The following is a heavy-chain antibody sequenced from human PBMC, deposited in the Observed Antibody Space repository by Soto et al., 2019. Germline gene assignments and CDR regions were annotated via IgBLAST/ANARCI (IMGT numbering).Heavy chain of an antibody. CDR3: ASTWFGIAAAGIYY. CDR1: GGTFSSYT. J-gene: IGHJ4*02. V-gene: IGHV1-69*02. CDR2: IIPILGIA. Sequence: SVKVSCKASGGTFSSYTISWVRQAPGQGLEWMGRIIPILGIANYAQKFQGRVTITADKSTSTAYMELSGLRSEDTAVYYCASTWFGIAAAGIYYWGQGTLVTVSA. D-gene: IGHD6-13*01.